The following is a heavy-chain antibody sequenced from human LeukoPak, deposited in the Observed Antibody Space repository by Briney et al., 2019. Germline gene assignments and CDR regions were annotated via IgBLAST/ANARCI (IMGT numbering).Heavy chain of an antibody. D-gene: IGHD5-12*01. CDR3: AKGGYDFVEVAYFDF. J-gene: IGHJ4*02. Sequence: TGGSLRLSCAASGFSFNNYAMNWVRQALGKGLEWVSITIASSGSTFYADSVKGRFTISRDNSKNTLYLRMNSLRVEDTAVYYCAKGGYDFVEVAYFDFWGQGTLVTVSS. CDR1: GFSFNNYA. V-gene: IGHV3-23*01. CDR2: TIASSGST.